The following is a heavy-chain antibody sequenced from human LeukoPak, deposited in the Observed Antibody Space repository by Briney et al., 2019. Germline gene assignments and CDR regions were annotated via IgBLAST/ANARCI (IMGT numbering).Heavy chain of an antibody. D-gene: IGHD3-9*01. CDR1: GGSISSSSYY. CDR2: IYYSGST. CDR3: ARLGNYDILTGYLFDY. Sequence: SETLSLTCTVSGGSISSSSYYWGWIRQPPGKGLEWIGSIYYSGSTYYNPSLKSRVTISVDTSKNQFSLKLSSVTAADTAVYYCARLGNYDILTGYLFDYWGQGTLVTVSS. V-gene: IGHV4-39*01. J-gene: IGHJ4*02.